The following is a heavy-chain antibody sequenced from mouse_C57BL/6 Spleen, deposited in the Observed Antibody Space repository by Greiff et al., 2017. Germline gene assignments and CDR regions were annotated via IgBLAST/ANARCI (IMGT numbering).Heavy chain of an antibody. Sequence: QVQLKESGAELVRPGASVTLSCKASGYTFTDYEMHWVKQTPVHGLEWIGAIDPETGGTAYNQKFKGKAILTADKSSSTAYMELRSLTSEDSAVYYCTSSYGNYDDFDYWGQGTTLTVSS. CDR2: IDPETGGT. CDR3: TSSYGNYDDFDY. D-gene: IGHD2-1*01. V-gene: IGHV1-15*01. J-gene: IGHJ2*01. CDR1: GYTFTDYE.